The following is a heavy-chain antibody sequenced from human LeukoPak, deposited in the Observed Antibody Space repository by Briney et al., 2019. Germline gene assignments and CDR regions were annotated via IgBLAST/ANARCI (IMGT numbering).Heavy chain of an antibody. CDR3: ARWVVATMFDY. V-gene: IGHV3-23*01. D-gene: IGHD5-12*01. CDR1: GFTFSSYA. J-gene: IGHJ4*02. Sequence: GGSLRLSCAASGFTFSSYAMSWVRQAPGKGLEWVSAISGSGGSTYHADSVKGRFTISRDNSKNTLFLQMNSLRAEDTAVYYCARWVVATMFDYWGPGTLVTVSS. CDR2: ISGSGGST.